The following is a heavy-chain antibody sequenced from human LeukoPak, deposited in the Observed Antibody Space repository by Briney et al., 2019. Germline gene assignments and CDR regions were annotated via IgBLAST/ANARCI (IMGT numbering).Heavy chain of an antibody. CDR3: ARKGSRGSGSYYRKPPYYYGMDV. J-gene: IGHJ6*02. V-gene: IGHV4-34*01. D-gene: IGHD3-10*01. CDR1: GGSFSGYY. Sequence: SETLSLTCAVYGGSFSGYYWSWIRQPPGKGLECIGEINHSGSTNYNPSLKSRVTISVDTSMNQFSLKLSSVTAADTAVYYCARKGSRGSGSYYRKPPYYYGMDVWGQGTTVTVSS. CDR2: INHSGST.